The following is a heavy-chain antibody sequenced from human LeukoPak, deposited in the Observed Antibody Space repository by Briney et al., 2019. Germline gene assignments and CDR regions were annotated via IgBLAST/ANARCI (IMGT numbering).Heavy chain of an antibody. D-gene: IGHD3-22*01. Sequence: SETLSLTCAVYGGSFSGYYWSWIRQPPGKGLEWIGEINHSGSTNYNPSLKSRVTISVDTSKNQFSLKLSSVTAADTAVYYCAKHGVNYYDSSGLDYWGQGTLVTVSS. CDR1: GGSFSGYY. CDR3: AKHGVNYYDSSGLDY. J-gene: IGHJ4*02. V-gene: IGHV4-34*01. CDR2: INHSGST.